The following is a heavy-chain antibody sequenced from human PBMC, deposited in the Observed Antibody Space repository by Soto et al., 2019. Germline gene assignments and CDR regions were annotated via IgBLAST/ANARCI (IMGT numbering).Heavy chain of an antibody. CDR1: GYTFTSYY. D-gene: IGHD2-21*01. V-gene: IGHV1-46*03. CDR2: INPTGDIT. J-gene: IGHJ4*02. Sequence: ASVKVSCKASGYTFTSYYMHWVRQAPGQGLEWMGIINPTGDITSYAQKFQGRVTMTRDTYTSTVYMELSSLRSEDTAVYYCARGSFCGGDCYDYWGQGTLVTVSS. CDR3: ARGSFCGGDCYDY.